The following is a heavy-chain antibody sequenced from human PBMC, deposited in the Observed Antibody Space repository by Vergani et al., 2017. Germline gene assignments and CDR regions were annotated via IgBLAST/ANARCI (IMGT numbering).Heavy chain of an antibody. CDR1: GFTFSSYG. Sequence: QVQLVESGGGVVQPGRSLRLSCAASGFTFSSYGMHWVRQAPGKGLEWVAVISYDGSNKYYADSVKGRFTISRDNSKNTLYLQMNSLRAEDTAVYYCAKEYSYGKLNYYYGMDVWGQGTTVTVSS. D-gene: IGHD5-18*01. V-gene: IGHV3-30*18. J-gene: IGHJ6*02. CDR2: ISYDGSNK. CDR3: AKEYSYGKLNYYYGMDV.